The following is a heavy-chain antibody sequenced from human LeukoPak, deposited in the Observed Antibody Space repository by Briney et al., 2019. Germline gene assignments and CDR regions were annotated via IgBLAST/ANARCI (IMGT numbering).Heavy chain of an antibody. V-gene: IGHV4-4*07. J-gene: IGHJ4*02. CDR3: ARGGTYGSGRNQHTTLDY. D-gene: IGHD3-10*01. Sequence: SETLSLTCTVSGVSISNDYWSWIRHAAGKEREWIGRIYTRGSTNYNPSRKGRVTISLDKSKKQFALNLNSVTAAETAVYYCARGGTYGSGRNQHTTLDYWGQGTLVTVSS. CDR2: IYTRGST. CDR1: GVSISNDY.